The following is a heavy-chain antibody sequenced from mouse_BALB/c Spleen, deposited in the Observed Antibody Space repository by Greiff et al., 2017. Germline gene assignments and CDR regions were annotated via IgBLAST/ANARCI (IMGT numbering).Heavy chain of an antibody. CDR2: IDPANGNT. Sequence: EVMLVESGAELVKPGASVKLSCTASGFNIKDTYMHWVKQRPEQGLEWIGRIDPANGNTKYDPKFQGKATITADTSSNTAYLQLSSLTSEDTAVYYCARGGFYYGSSYFDYWGQGTTLTVSS. V-gene: IGHV14-3*02. D-gene: IGHD1-1*01. CDR1: GFNIKDTY. CDR3: ARGGFYYGSSYFDY. J-gene: IGHJ2*01.